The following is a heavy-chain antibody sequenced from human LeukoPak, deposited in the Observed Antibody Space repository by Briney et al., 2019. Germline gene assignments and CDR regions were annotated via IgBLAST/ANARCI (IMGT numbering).Heavy chain of an antibody. Sequence: GGSLRLSCAASGFTFSSYAMSWVRQAPGKGLEWVSAISGSGGSTYYADSVKGRFTISRDNSKNTLYLQMNSLRAEDTAVYYCAKDGRGYSGYPEIHYYFDYWGQGTLVTVSS. CDR2: ISGSGGST. CDR1: GFTFSSYA. J-gene: IGHJ4*02. D-gene: IGHD5-12*01. V-gene: IGHV3-23*01. CDR3: AKDGRGYSGYPEIHYYFDY.